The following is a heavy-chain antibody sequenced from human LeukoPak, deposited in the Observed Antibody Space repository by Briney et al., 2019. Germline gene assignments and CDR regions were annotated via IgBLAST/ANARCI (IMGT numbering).Heavy chain of an antibody. CDR2: IRYDGSNK. J-gene: IGHJ6*02. CDR3: AKDSSYYGSGSYYNGHYYYYYGMDV. V-gene: IGHV3-30*02. CDR1: GFTFSSYG. Sequence: PGGSLRLSCAASGFTFSSYGMHWVRQAPGKGLEWVAFIRYDGSNKYYADSVKGRFTISKDNSKNTLYLQMNSLRAEDTAVYYCAKDSSYYGSGSYYNGHYYYYYGMDVWGQGTTVTVSS. D-gene: IGHD3-10*01.